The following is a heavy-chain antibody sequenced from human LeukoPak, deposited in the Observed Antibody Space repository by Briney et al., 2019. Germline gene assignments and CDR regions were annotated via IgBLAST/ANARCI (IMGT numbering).Heavy chain of an antibody. CDR1: GGSFSGYY. D-gene: IGHD2-2*01. J-gene: IGHJ6*03. CDR3: ARGAHCSSTSCSRRVDYMDV. CDR2: INHSGST. V-gene: IGHV4-34*01. Sequence: SETLSLTCAVYGGSFSGYYWSWIRQPPGKGLEWIGEINHSGSTNYNPSLKSRVTISVDTSKNQFSLKLSSVTAADTAVYYCARGAHCSSTSCSRRVDYMDVWGKGTTVTVSS.